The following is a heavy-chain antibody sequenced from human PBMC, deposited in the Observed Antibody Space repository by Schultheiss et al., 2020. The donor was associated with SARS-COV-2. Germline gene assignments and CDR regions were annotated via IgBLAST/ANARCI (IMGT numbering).Heavy chain of an antibody. CDR2: IKSKTDGGTT. CDR3: ARDRRDGYKSADY. CDR1: GFTLSAYA. V-gene: IGHV3-15*01. Sequence: GGSLRLSCAASGFTLSAYAMTWVRQAPGKGLEWVGRIKSKTDGGTTDYAAPVKGRFTISRDDSKNSLYLQMNSLKTEDTAVYYCARDRRDGYKSADYWGQGTLVTVSS. D-gene: IGHD5-24*01. J-gene: IGHJ4*02.